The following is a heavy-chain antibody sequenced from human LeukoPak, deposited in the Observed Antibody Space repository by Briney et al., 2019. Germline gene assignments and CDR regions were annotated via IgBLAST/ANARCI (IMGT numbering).Heavy chain of an antibody. J-gene: IGHJ4*02. V-gene: IGHV4-39*01. D-gene: IGHD4-17*01. CDR1: GGSISSSSYY. CDR2: IYCSGST. CDR3: ARHRRRRSYGDYVPTLYYFDY. Sequence: SETLSITCTVSGGSISSSSYYWGWIRQPPGKGLEWIGSIYCSGSTYYNPSLKSRVTISVDTSKNQFSLKLSSVTAADTAVYYCARHRRRRSYGDYVPTLYYFDYWGQGTLVTVSS.